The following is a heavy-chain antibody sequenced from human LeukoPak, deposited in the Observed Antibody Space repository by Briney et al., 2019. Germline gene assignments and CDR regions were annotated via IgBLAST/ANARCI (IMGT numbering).Heavy chain of an antibody. J-gene: IGHJ3*02. CDR1: GFTFSSYA. CDR2: ISGSGGST. CDR3: AKVDDAYDILTGFPGRAFDI. V-gene: IGHV3-23*01. D-gene: IGHD3-9*01. Sequence: QPGGSLRLSCAASGFTFSSYAMSWVRQAPGKGLEWVSAISGSGGSTYYADSVKGRFTISRDNSKNTLYLQMNSLRAEDTAVYHCAKVDDAYDILTGFPGRAFDIWGQGTMVTVSS.